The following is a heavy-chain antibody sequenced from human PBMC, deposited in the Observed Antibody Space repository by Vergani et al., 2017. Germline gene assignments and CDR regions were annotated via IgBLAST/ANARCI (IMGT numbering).Heavy chain of an antibody. CDR2: ISGSGGST. CDR3: AKINFIAVAASSYYFDY. CDR1: GFTFSSYA. V-gene: IGHV3-23*01. Sequence: EVQLLESGGGFVQPGGSLRLSCAASGFTFSSYAMSWVRQAPGKGLEWVSAISGSGGSTYYADSVKGRFTISRDNPKNTLYLQMNSLRAEDTAVYYCAKINFIAVAASSYYFDYWGQGTLVTVSS. D-gene: IGHD6-19*01. J-gene: IGHJ4*02.